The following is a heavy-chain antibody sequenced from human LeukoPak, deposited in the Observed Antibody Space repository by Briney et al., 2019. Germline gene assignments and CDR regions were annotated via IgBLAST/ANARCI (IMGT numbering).Heavy chain of an antibody. CDR1: GFTFSSYW. Sequence: GGSLRLSCAASGFTFSSYWMSWVRQAPGKGLEWVANIKQDGSVKYYVDSVKGRFTISRDNAKNSLYLQMNSLRAEDTAVYYCARDPIAAAVDVWGQGTTVTVSS. CDR3: ARDPIAAAVDV. D-gene: IGHD6-13*01. CDR2: IKQDGSVK. J-gene: IGHJ6*02. V-gene: IGHV3-7*01.